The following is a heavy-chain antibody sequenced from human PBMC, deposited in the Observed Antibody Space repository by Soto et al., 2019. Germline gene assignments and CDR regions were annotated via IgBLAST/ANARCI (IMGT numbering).Heavy chain of an antibody. J-gene: IGHJ4*02. D-gene: IGHD3-3*01. CDR1: GGSISSSSYY. CDR2: IYYSGST. CDR3: ARVFLEWLFPFDY. Sequence: SETLSLTCTVSGGSISSSSYYWGWIRQPPGKGLEWIGSIYYSGSTYYNPSLKSRVTISVDTSKNQFSLKLSSVTAADTAMYYCARVFLEWLFPFDYWGQGTLVTVSS. V-gene: IGHV4-39*01.